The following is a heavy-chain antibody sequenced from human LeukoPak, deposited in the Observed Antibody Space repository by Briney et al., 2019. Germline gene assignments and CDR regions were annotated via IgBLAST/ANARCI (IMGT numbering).Heavy chain of an antibody. CDR1: GYTFTELS. Sequence: ASVKVSCKVSGYTFTELSMHWVRQAPGKGLEWMGGFDPEDDETIYAQKFQGRVTVTEDTSTDTGYMELRSLRSEDTAVYYCATNYYDSSGYRDYWGQGTLVTVSS. J-gene: IGHJ4*02. CDR2: FDPEDDET. D-gene: IGHD3-22*01. CDR3: ATNYYDSSGYRDY. V-gene: IGHV1-24*01.